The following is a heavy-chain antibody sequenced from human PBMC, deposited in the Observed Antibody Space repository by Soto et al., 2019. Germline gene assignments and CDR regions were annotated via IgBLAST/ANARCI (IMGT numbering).Heavy chain of an antibody. CDR3: AIYSGYELSFDY. CDR1: GYTFTSYD. CDR2: MNPNSGNT. D-gene: IGHD5-12*01. Sequence: QVQLVQSGAEVKKPGASVKVSCKASGYTFTSYDINWVRQATGQGLEWMGWMNPNSGNTGYAQKFQGRVTMTRNNSISTAYMELRSLRSEDTAVYYCAIYSGYELSFDYWGQGTLVTVSS. V-gene: IGHV1-8*01. J-gene: IGHJ4*02.